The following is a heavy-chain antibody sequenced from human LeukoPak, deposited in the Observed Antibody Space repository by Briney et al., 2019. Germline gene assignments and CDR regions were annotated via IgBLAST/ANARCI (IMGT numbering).Heavy chain of an antibody. D-gene: IGHD3-16*01. CDR3: ARGGNYYYYMDA. V-gene: IGHV3-21*01. J-gene: IGHJ6*03. CDR1: GFTFSSYS. Sequence: PGGSLRLSCAASGFTFSSYSMNWVRQAPGKGLEWVSSISSSSSYIYYADSVKGRFTISRDNAKNSLYLQMNSLRAEDTAVYYCARGGNYYYYMDAWGKGTTVTVSS. CDR2: ISSSSSYI.